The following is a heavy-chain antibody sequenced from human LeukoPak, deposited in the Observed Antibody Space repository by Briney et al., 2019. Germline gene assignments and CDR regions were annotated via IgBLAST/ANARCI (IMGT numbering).Heavy chain of an antibody. V-gene: IGHV3-23*01. CDR2: ISASGFTT. CDR3: AKSWYDY. CDR1: GFTFRTFA. J-gene: IGHJ4*02. Sequence: GGSLRLSCAASGFTFRTFAMSWVRQAPGKGLEWVSAISASGFTTYYADSVKGRFTISRDNSKNTLYLQMNSLRAEDTAVYYCAKSWYDYWGQGTLVTVSS. D-gene: IGHD6-13*01.